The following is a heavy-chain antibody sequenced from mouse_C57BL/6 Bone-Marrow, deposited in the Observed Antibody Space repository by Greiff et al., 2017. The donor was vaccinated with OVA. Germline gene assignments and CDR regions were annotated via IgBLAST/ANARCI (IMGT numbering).Heavy chain of an antibody. CDR1: GYSFTDYN. V-gene: IGHV1-39*01. Sequence: EVQLVESGPELVKPGASVKISCKASGYSFTDYNMNWVKQSNGKSLEWIGVINPNYGTTSYNQKFKGKATLTVDQSSSTAYMQLNSLTSEDSAVYYCARTIYYDYDGAYYYAMDYWGQGTSVTVSS. CDR3: ARTIYYDYDGAYYYAMDY. D-gene: IGHD2-4*01. CDR2: INPNYGTT. J-gene: IGHJ4*01.